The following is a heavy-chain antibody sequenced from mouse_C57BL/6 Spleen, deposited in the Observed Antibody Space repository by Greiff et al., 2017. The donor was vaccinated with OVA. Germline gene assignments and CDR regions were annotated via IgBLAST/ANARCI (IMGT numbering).Heavy chain of an antibody. Sequence: QVQLKESGPELVKPGASVKISCKASGYAFSSSWMNWVKQRPGKGLEWIGRIYPGDGDTNYNGKFKGKATLTADKSSSTAYMQLSSLTSEDSAVYFCARSGDYYGSSYGYFDYWGQGTTLTVSS. D-gene: IGHD1-1*01. CDR1: GYAFSSSW. J-gene: IGHJ2*01. CDR3: ARSGDYYGSSYGYFDY. V-gene: IGHV1-82*01. CDR2: IYPGDGDT.